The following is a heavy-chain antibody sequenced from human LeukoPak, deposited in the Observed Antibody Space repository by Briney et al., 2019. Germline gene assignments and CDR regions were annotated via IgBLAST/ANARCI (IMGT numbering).Heavy chain of an antibody. Sequence: GGSLRLSCAASGFTFSSYEMNWVRQAPGKGLEWVSYISSSGSTIYYADSVKGRITISRDNAKNSLYLQMNSLRAEDTAVYYCARSDPYGSGSYPGGMDVWGQGTTVTVSS. CDR2: ISSSGSTI. V-gene: IGHV3-48*03. D-gene: IGHD3-10*01. J-gene: IGHJ6*02. CDR3: ARSDPYGSGSYPGGMDV. CDR1: GFTFSSYE.